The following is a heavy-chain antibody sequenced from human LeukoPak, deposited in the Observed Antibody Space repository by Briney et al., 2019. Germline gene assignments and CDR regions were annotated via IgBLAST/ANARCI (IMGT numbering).Heavy chain of an antibody. CDR2: IYYSGST. V-gene: IGHV4-31*03. CDR3: ARVVVPYYFDY. D-gene: IGHD2-2*01. Sequence: PSQTLSLTCTVSGGSISSGGYYWGWLRQHPGKGLEWIGYIYYSGSTYYNPSLKSRVTISVDTSKNQFSLKLSSVTAADTAVYYCARVVVPYYFDYWGQGTLVTVSS. J-gene: IGHJ4*02. CDR1: GGSISSGGYY.